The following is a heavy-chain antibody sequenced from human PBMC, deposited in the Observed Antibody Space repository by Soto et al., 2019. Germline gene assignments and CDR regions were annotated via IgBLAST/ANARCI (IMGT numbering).Heavy chain of an antibody. D-gene: IGHD6-13*01. J-gene: IGHJ6*02. CDR2: ISGSGGST. CDR1: GFTFNSYG. Sequence: EEKLLESGGGLVQPGGSLRLSCAASGFTFNSYGMTWVRQAPGKGLEWVSGISGSGGSTYYADSVKGRFTISRDNSKNTLFLQMNSLRAEDTAVYYCAKDLGYSYYYYYGMDVWGQGTTVTVSS. V-gene: IGHV3-23*01. CDR3: AKDLGYSYYYYYGMDV.